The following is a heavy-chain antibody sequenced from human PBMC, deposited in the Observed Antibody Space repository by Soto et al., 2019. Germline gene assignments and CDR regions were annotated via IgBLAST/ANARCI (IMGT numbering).Heavy chain of an antibody. D-gene: IGHD3-3*01. CDR2: IRSKANSYAT. V-gene: IGHV3-73*01. J-gene: IGHJ6*02. CDR3: TRLNDEMHPAYYDFWSGYYGPYGMDV. Sequence: GGSLRLSCAASGFTFSGSAMHWVRQASGKGLEWVGRIRSKANSYATADAASVKGRFTISRDDSKNTVYLQMNSLKTEDTAVYYCTRLNDEMHPAYYDFWSGYYGPYGMDVWGQGTTVTVSS. CDR1: GFTFSGSA.